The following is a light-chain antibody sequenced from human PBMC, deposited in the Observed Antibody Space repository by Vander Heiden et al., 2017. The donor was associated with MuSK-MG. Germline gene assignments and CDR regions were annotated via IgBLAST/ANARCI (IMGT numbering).Light chain of an antibody. CDR2: AAS. V-gene: IGKV1-9*01. Sequence: DIQLTQSPSFLSASVGDRVTITCRASQGISSYLAWFQQKPGKAPKLLIYAASTLQSGVPSRFSGSESGTEFTLTISSLQPEDFATYYCQQLNSYPRFTFGHGTKVDIK. CDR3: QQLNSYPRFT. CDR1: QGISSY. J-gene: IGKJ3*01.